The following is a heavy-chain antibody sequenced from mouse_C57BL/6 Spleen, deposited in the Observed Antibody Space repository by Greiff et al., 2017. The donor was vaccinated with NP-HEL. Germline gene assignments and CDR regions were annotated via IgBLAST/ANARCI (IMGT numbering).Heavy chain of an antibody. D-gene: IGHD1-1*01. CDR1: GYTFTDYE. CDR3: TRQTTRYFDY. J-gene: IGHJ2*01. Sequence: VKLVESGAELVRPGASVTLSCKASGYTFTDYEMHWVKQTPVHGLEWIGAIDPETGGTAYNQKFKGKAILTADKSSSTAYMELRSLTSEDSAVYYCTRQTTRYFDYWGQGTTLTVSS. V-gene: IGHV1-15*01. CDR2: IDPETGGT.